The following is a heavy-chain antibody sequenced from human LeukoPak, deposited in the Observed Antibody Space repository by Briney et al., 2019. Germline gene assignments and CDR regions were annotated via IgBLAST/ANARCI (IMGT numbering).Heavy chain of an antibody. D-gene: IGHD3-3*01. V-gene: IGHV3-33*01. Sequence: GGSLRLSCAASGFTFSSYGMHWVRQAPGKGLEWVAVIWYDGSNKYYADSVKGRFTISRDNSKNTLYLQMNSLRAEDTAVYYCARGMALEWLVQVGYGRDVWGQGTTVTVSS. CDR1: GFTFSSYG. J-gene: IGHJ6*02. CDR2: IWYDGSNK. CDR3: ARGMALEWLVQVGYGRDV.